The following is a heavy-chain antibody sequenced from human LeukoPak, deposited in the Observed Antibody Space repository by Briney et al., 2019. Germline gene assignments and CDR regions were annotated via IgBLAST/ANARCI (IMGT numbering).Heavy chain of an antibody. J-gene: IGHJ5*02. V-gene: IGHV5-51*01. D-gene: IGHD2-15*01. CDR2: IYPADSNT. Sequence: GESLKISCEGSGYNFVNNWIGWVRQMPGKGLEWMAIIYPADSNTKYSPSFQGQVTISADQSINTAFLQWSRLKASDTAMYYCVRSPACSSGTCYPNWFDPWGQGTLVIVSS. CDR3: VRSPACSSGTCYPNWFDP. CDR1: GYNFVNNW.